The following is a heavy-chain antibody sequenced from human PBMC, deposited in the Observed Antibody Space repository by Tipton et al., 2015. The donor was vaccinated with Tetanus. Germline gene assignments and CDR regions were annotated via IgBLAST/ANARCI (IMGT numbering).Heavy chain of an antibody. CDR3: ARTSLVVVAQYYYYYYGMDV. CDR2: IYYSGST. Sequence: TLSLTCTVSGGSISSYYWSWIRQPPGKGLEWIGYIYYSGSTNYNPSLKSRVTISVDTSKNQFSLKLSSVTAADTAVYYCARTSLVVVAQYYYYYYGMDVWGQGATVTVSS. V-gene: IGHV4-59*01. D-gene: IGHD2-15*01. CDR1: GGSISSYY. J-gene: IGHJ6*02.